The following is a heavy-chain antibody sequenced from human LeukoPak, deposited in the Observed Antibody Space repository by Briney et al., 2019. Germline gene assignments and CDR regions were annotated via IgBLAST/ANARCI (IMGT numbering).Heavy chain of an antibody. CDR3: ARGQIVGAF. V-gene: IGHV3-30-3*01. CDR2: ISYDGSNK. Sequence: GGSLRLSCAASGFTFSSYAMHWARQAPGKGLEWVAVISYDGSNKYYADSVKGRFTISRGNSKNTLYLQMNSLRAEDTAVYYCARGQIVGAFWGQGTMVIVSS. J-gene: IGHJ3*01. CDR1: GFTFSSYA. D-gene: IGHD1-26*01.